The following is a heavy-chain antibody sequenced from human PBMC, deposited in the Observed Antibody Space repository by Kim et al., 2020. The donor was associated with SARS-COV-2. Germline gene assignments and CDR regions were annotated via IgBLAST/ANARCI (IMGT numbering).Heavy chain of an antibody. J-gene: IGHJ4*02. Sequence: ASVKVSCKPSGYTFTDYYMHWVRQAPGQGLEWMGWIDPNSGGTRFSQKFQGRVTVTRDTSISTAYMELSGLRSDDTAVYYCSKSRAFDYWGQGTLVTVSS. V-gene: IGHV1-2*02. CDR2: IDPNSGGT. CDR1: GYTFTDYY. D-gene: IGHD1-26*01. CDR3: SKSRAFDY.